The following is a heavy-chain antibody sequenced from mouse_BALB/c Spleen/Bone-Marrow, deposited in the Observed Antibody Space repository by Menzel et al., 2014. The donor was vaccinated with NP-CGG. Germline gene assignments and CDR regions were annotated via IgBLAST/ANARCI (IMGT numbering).Heavy chain of an antibody. CDR3: AMYCYGSSLFAY. Sequence: EVQLQQSGAELVKPGASVQLSCTASGFNIKDTYMHWVKQRPEQGLEWIGRIAPANGNTKYDPKFQGKATLTAATSSNTAYLQLSRLTSDDTAVYDCAMYCYGSSLFAYWGQGTLVTVSA. D-gene: IGHD1-1*01. CDR2: IAPANGNT. J-gene: IGHJ3*01. CDR1: GFNIKDTY. V-gene: IGHV14-3*02.